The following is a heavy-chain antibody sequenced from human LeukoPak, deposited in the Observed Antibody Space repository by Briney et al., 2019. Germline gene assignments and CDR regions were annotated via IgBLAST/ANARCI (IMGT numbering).Heavy chain of an antibody. D-gene: IGHD3-3*01. Sequence: ASVKVSCKVSGHTLTELSMHWVRQAPGKGLEWMGGFDPEDGETIYAQKFQGRVTMTSNTSISTAYMELSGLRSEDTAIYYCARGPSYYDFHHWGQGTLVTVSS. CDR1: GHTLTELS. J-gene: IGHJ4*02. V-gene: IGHV1-24*01. CDR2: FDPEDGET. CDR3: ARGPSYYDFHH.